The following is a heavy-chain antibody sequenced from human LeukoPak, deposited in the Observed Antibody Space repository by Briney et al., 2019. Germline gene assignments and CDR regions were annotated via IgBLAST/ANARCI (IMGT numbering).Heavy chain of an antibody. CDR2: ISYDGSNK. J-gene: IGHJ4*02. CDR1: GFTFSSYA. Sequence: PGGSLRLSCAASGFTFSSYAMHWVRQAPGKGLEWVAVISYDGSNKYYADSVKGRFTISRDNSKNTLYLQMNSLRAEDTAVYYCARDLGRVVVISYYFDYWGQGTLVTVSS. CDR3: ARDLGRVVVISYYFDY. D-gene: IGHD3-22*01. V-gene: IGHV3-30-3*01.